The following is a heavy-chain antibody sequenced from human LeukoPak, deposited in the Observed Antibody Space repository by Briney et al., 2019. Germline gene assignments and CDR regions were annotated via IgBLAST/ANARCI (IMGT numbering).Heavy chain of an antibody. CDR2: ISGSGGDT. D-gene: IGHD6-13*01. Sequence: GGSLRLSCAASGFTFSNYAMTWVRQAPGKGLEWVSAISGSGGDTFFADSVKGRFTISRDNSKNTLYLQMNSLRAEDTAVYYCAKGIAASRSSSSPDYWGQGTLVTVSS. J-gene: IGHJ4*02. CDR1: GFTFSNYA. V-gene: IGHV3-23*01. CDR3: AKGIAASRSSSSPDY.